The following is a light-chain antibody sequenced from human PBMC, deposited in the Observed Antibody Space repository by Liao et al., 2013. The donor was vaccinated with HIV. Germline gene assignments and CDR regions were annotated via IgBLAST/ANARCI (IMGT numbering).Light chain of an antibody. Sequence: SYELTQPPSVSVSPGQTASITCSGDKLGHKYACWYQQKPGQAPVLLIYKDSERPSGIPERFSGSSSGTTVTLTISGVQAEDEADYYCQSADSSGTCPVFGGGTKLTVL. CDR1: KLGHKY. CDR3: QSADSSGTCPV. J-gene: IGLJ3*02. CDR2: KDS. V-gene: IGLV3-25*03.